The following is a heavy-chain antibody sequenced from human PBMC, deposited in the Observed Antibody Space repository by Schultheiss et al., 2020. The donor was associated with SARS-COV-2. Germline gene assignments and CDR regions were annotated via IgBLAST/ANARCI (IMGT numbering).Heavy chain of an antibody. Sequence: SETLSLTCSVSGGSTTNYYWSWIRQPPGKGLEWLGYIYNGGGTNFNPSLKSRVTISIDTSKNQFSLRLNSVTAADTAVYYCARQSYYDFWRVNYWGQGTLVTVSS. CDR3: ARQSYYDFWRVNY. V-gene: IGHV4-59*01. J-gene: IGHJ4*02. CDR2: IYNGGGT. CDR1: GGSTTNYY. D-gene: IGHD3-3*01.